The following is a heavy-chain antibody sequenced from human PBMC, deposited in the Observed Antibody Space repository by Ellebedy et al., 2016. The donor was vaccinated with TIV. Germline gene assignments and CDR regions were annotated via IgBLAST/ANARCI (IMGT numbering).Heavy chain of an antibody. CDR2: IIPIFGTA. CDR3: ARMYSSGWVDY. Sequence: AASVKVSCKASGGSFSSYAISWVRQAPGQGLEWMGGIIPIFGTANYAQKFQGRVTITADESTSTAYMELRSLRSDDTAVYYCARMYSSGWVDYWGQGTLVTVSS. J-gene: IGHJ4*02. D-gene: IGHD6-19*01. V-gene: IGHV1-69*13. CDR1: GGSFSSYA.